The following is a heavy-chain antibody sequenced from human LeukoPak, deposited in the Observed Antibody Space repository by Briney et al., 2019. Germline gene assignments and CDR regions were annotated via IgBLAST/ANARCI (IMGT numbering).Heavy chain of an antibody. Sequence: WIRQPPGKGLEWVANITPDGSDKYYVVSVKGRFTISRDNAKNSLYLQMNSLSAEDTAIYYCARDPQGGAFEMWDQGTMVTVSP. CDR3: ARDPQGGAFEM. J-gene: IGHJ3*02. CDR2: ITPDGSDK. D-gene: IGHD3-16*01. V-gene: IGHV3-7*01.